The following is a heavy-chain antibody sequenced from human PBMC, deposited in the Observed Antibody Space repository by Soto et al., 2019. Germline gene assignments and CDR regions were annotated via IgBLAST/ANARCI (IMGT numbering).Heavy chain of an antibody. CDR1: GGSVSGGSYY. Sequence: SETLSLTCTVSGGSVSGGSYYWSWIRQPPGKGLEWIGYIFYTGSSNYNLSLKSRATISVDTSQNQFSLKLSSVTAADTAVYYCARDRGFRQYFDSSGQGTLVTVSS. V-gene: IGHV4-61*01. CDR3: ARDRGFRQYFDS. CDR2: IFYTGSS. J-gene: IGHJ4*02. D-gene: IGHD3-22*01.